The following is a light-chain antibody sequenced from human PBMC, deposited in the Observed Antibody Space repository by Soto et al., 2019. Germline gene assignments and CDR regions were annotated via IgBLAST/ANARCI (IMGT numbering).Light chain of an antibody. J-gene: IGKJ2*01. CDR1: QSISSW. V-gene: IGKV1-5*01. Sequence: DIQMTQSPSTLSASVGDRVTITCRASQSISSWLAWYQQKPGKAPKLLIYDASSLESGVPSRFSGSGSGTKFTLTISSLQPDDVATYFCQHLHSYPYTFGQGTKLEI. CDR3: QHLHSYPYT. CDR2: DAS.